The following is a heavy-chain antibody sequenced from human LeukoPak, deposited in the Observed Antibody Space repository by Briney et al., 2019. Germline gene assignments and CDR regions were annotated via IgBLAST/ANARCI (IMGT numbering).Heavy chain of an antibody. CDR3: ARGPARGVIITLDAFDI. CDR2: IYTSGST. CDR1: GGSISSYY. Sequence: PSETLSLTCTVSGGSISSYYWSWIRQPAGKGLEWIGRIYTSGSTNYNPSLKSRVTMSVDTSKNQFSLRLSSVTAADTAVYYCARGPARGVIITLDAFDIWGQGTLVTVSS. D-gene: IGHD3-10*01. V-gene: IGHV4-4*07. J-gene: IGHJ3*02.